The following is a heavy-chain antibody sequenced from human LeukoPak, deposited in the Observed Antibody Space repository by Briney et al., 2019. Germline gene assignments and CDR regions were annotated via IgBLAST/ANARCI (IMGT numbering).Heavy chain of an antibody. D-gene: IGHD6-6*01. Sequence: GGSLRLSCAASGFSVSSKYMSWVRQAPGKGLEWVSVIYSGGDAYYADSVKGRFTISRDNSKNTLYLQMNSLRAEDTAVYYCAKERYEYSSSSTGDYWGQGTLVTVSS. CDR3: AKERYEYSSSSTGDY. V-gene: IGHV3-53*01. J-gene: IGHJ4*02. CDR2: IYSGGDA. CDR1: GFSVSSKY.